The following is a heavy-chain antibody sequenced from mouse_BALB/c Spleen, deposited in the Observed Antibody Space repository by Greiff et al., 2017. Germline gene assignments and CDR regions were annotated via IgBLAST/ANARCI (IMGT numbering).Heavy chain of an antibody. V-gene: IGHV1-14*01. CDR3: ASADDGYYEDWYFDV. Sequence: VQLQQSGPELVKPGASVKMSCKASGYTFTSYVMHWVKQKPGQGLEWIGYINPYNDGTKYNEKFKGKATLTSDKSSSTAYMELSSLTSEDSAVYYCASADDGYYEDWYFDVWGAGTTVTVSS. D-gene: IGHD2-3*01. CDR2: INPYNDGT. CDR1: GYTFTSYV. J-gene: IGHJ1*01.